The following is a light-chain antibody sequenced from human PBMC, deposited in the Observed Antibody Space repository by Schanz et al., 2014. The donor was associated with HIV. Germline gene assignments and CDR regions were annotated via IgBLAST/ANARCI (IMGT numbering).Light chain of an antibody. V-gene: IGKV3-15*01. CDR1: QSIGSN. CDR3: LQHNSYPRT. J-gene: IGKJ1*01. CDR2: GAS. Sequence: EIVLTQSPGTLSLSPGERATLSCRASQSIGSNLPWYQQKPGQAPRLLIYGASSRATGIPARFSGSGSGTDFTLTISSLQPEDFATYYCLQHNSYPRTFGQGTKVEIK.